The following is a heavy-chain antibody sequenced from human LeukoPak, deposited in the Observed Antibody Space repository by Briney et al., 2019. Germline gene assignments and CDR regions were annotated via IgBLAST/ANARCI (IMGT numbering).Heavy chain of an antibody. V-gene: IGHV3-7*05. CDR1: GFTLSTYW. D-gene: IGHD6-13*01. Sequence: GGSLRLSCAASGFTLSTYWMSWVRQAPGKGLQWVANIKEDGSEKYYVDSVKGRFTISRDNVKNSLYLQMNSLRVEDTAVYYCAGDRRGGSFNWFDPWGQGTLVTVSS. J-gene: IGHJ5*02. CDR2: IKEDGSEK. CDR3: AGDRRGGSFNWFDP.